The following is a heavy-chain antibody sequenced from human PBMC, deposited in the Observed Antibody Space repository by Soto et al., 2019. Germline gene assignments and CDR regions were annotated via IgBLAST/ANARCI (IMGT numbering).Heavy chain of an antibody. Sequence: QVQLQESGPGLVKPSETLSLTCTVSGGSVSSGSYYWSWIRQPPGKGLEWIGYIYYSGSTNYNPSLNSGVPLSVGTSKHQSALKLSSVTALDAAVYYCASSAVAGIVDYWGQGTLFTVSS. CDR3: ASSAVAGIVDY. CDR2: IYYSGST. J-gene: IGHJ4*02. CDR1: GGSVSSGSYY. D-gene: IGHD6-19*01. V-gene: IGHV4-61*01.